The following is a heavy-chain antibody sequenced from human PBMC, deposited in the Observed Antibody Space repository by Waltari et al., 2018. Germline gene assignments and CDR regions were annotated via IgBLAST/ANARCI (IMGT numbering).Heavy chain of an antibody. J-gene: IGHJ4*02. CDR3: ASRARRTSRQTGYYIDF. CDR2: INYSGST. CDR1: GGSISSFY. Sequence: QVHLQESGPGLVKPSETLSPTCTVSGGSISSFYWSWIRHPPGSGMGWMWNINYSGSTNNNPSPTIRVTISVSASRSQFSLTLSSVTATDTAVDYYASRARRTSRQTGYYIDFWGQGTMVTISS. V-gene: IGHV4-59*01. D-gene: IGHD2-2*01.